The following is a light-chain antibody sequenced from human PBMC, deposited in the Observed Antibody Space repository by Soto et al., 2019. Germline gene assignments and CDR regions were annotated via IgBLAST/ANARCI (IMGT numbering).Light chain of an antibody. V-gene: IGKV2-24*01. CDR2: NIS. CDR3: MQATKYPPYT. Sequence: DIVLTQTPVASPVTLGQPASIASRISQSLLHSDGETYMSWLQQRPGQPPRLLIYNISNRFSGVPDRFSGSGAGTDFTLKISRVEAEDVGIYYSMQATKYPPYTFGQGTKLEIK. J-gene: IGKJ2*01. CDR1: QSLLHSDGETY.